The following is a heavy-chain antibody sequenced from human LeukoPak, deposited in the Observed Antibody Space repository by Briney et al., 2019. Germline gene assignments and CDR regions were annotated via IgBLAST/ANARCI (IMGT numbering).Heavy chain of an antibody. CDR3: AKSTSSDWYHFDY. J-gene: IGHJ4*02. CDR2: IRYDGSNK. CDR1: GFTFSSYA. V-gene: IGHV3-30*02. D-gene: IGHD2-2*01. Sequence: PGGSLRLSCAASGFTFSSYAMHWVRQAPGKGLEWVAFIRYDGSNKYYADSVKGRFTISRDNSKNTLYLQMNSLRAEDTAVYYCAKSTSSDWYHFDYWGQGTLVTVSS.